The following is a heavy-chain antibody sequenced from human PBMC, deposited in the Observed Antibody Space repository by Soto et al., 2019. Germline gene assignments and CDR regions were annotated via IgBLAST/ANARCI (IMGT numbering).Heavy chain of an antibody. V-gene: IGHV3-21*01. CDR1: GFTFSTYS. Sequence: EVQLVESGGGLVKPGGSLRLSCEASGFTFSTYSMKWVRQAPGKGLEWVSTISSRSTYIYYGDSVKGRFTISRDNAKNSLYLQMNSVRAEETAVDYCAREGDRGTTCIDYWGQGTLVTVSS. CDR2: ISSRSTYI. CDR3: AREGDRGTTCIDY. J-gene: IGHJ4*02. D-gene: IGHD1-1*01.